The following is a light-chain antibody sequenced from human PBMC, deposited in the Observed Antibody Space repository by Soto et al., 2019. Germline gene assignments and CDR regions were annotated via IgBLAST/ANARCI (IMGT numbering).Light chain of an antibody. CDR1: QSISSGY. Sequence: EIVLTQSPGTLSLSPGERATLSCRASQSISSGYLAWYQQKPGQAPRLLIYGASTRAAGIPDRFSASGSGTDFTLTISGLEPEDFAVYFCQQYVTSPSTFGQGTKVDIK. CDR3: QQYVTSPST. V-gene: IGKV3-20*01. J-gene: IGKJ1*01. CDR2: GAS.